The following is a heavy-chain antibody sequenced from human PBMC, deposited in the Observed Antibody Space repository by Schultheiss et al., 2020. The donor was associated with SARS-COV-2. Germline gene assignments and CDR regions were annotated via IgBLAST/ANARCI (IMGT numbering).Heavy chain of an antibody. J-gene: IGHJ4*02. V-gene: IGHV4-4*07. CDR2: IYTSGST. Sequence: SETLSLTCTVSGGSISSYYWSWIRQPPGKGLEWIGRIYTSGSTNYNPSLKSRVTISVDTSKNQFSLKLSSVTAADTAVYYCARGTTVTAVGYWGQGTLVTVSS. CDR3: ARGTTVTAVGY. CDR1: GGSISSYY. D-gene: IGHD2-21*02.